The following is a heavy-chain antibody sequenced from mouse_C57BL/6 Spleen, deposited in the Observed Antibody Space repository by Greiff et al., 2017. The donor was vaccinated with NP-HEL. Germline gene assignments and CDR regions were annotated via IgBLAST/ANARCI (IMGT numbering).Heavy chain of an antibody. J-gene: IGHJ2*01. D-gene: IGHD1-1*01. CDR3: ARVGTTVGAPDFDY. V-gene: IGHV1-39*01. CDR1: GYSFTDYN. CDR2: INPNYGTT. Sequence: VHVKQSGPELVKPGASVKISCKASGYSFTDYNMNWVKQSNGKSLEWIGVINPNYGTTSYNQKFKGKATLTVDQSSSTAYMQLNSLTSEDSAVYYCARVGTTVGAPDFDYWGQGTTLTVSS.